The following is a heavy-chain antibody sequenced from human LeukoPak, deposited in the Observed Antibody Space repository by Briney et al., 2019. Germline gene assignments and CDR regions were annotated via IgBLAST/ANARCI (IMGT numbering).Heavy chain of an antibody. CDR2: VSGSGGST. D-gene: IGHD2-15*01. V-gene: IGHV3-23*01. J-gene: IGHJ6*03. Sequence: GGSLRLSCAASGFTFSSYAMSWVRQAPGKGLEWVSAVSGSGGSTYYADSVKGRFTISRDNSKNTLYLQMNSLRAEDTAVYYCARDIVVVVAATSRIYYYYYMDVWGKGTTVTVSS. CDR3: ARDIVVVVAATSRIYYYYYMDV. CDR1: GFTFSSYA.